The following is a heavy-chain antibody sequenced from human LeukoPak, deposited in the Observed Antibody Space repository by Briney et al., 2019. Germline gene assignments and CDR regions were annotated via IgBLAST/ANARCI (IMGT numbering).Heavy chain of an antibody. CDR3: ARDFDSPLAFDI. CDR2: IHASGTT. J-gene: IGHJ3*02. CDR1: GGSISSTTYY. Sequence: SSQTLSLTCTVSGGSISSTTYYWRWIRQPAGKGLEWIGRIHASGTTNYNPSLKSRITISVDTSKNQFSLKLSSVTAADTAVYYCARDFDSPLAFDIWGQGTMVTVSS. D-gene: IGHD3-9*01. V-gene: IGHV4-61*02.